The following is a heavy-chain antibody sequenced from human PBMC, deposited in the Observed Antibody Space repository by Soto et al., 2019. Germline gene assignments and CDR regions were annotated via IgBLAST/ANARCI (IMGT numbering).Heavy chain of an antibody. CDR2: IYPGDSDT. CDR3: ARSVVPAARYYYYMDV. D-gene: IGHD2-2*01. CDR1: GYSFTSYW. J-gene: IGHJ6*03. V-gene: IGHV5-51*01. Sequence: PGESLKISCKGSGYSFTSYWIGWVRQMPGKGLEWMGIIYPGDSDTRYSPSFQGQVTISADKSISTAYLQWSSLKASDTAMYYCARSVVPAARYYYYMDVWGKGTTVTVSS.